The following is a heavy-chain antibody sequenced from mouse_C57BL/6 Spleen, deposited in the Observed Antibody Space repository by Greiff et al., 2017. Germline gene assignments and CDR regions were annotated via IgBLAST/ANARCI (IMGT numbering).Heavy chain of an antibody. D-gene: IGHD1-1*01. Sequence: QVQLKQPGAELVRPGSSVKLSCKASGYTFTSYWMHWVKQRPIQGLEWIGNIDPSNSETHYNQKFKDKATLTVDKSSSTAYMQLSSLTSEDSAVYYCARGSTTVAGYFDVWGTGTTVTVSS. V-gene: IGHV1-52*01. CDR3: ARGSTTVAGYFDV. CDR2: IDPSNSET. J-gene: IGHJ1*03. CDR1: GYTFTSYW.